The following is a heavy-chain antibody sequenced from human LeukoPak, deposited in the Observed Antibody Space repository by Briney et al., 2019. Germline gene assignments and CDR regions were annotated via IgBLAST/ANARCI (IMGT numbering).Heavy chain of an antibody. V-gene: IGHV4-34*01. J-gene: IGHJ4*02. D-gene: IGHD3-22*01. CDR3: ARGSIHYYDSSGYDY. CDR1: GGSFSGYY. Sequence: SETLSLTCAVYGGSFSGYYWSWIRQPPGKGLEWIGKINHSGSTNYNPSLKSRVTISVDTSKNQFSLKLSSVTAADTAVYYCARGSIHYYDSSGYDYWGQGTLVTVSS. CDR2: INHSGST.